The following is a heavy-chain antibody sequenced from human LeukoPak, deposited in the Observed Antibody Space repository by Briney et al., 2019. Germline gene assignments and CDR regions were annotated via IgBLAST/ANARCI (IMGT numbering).Heavy chain of an antibody. CDR3: ARDGLAVAGTGWYFDL. D-gene: IGHD6-19*01. J-gene: IGHJ2*01. Sequence: GGSLRLSCAASGFTFSEYYMSWIRQAPGRGLEWVSYISSSSYYTNYADSVKGRFTISRDNAKNSLYLQMNSLRADDTAVYYCARDGLAVAGTGWYFDLWGRGTLLTVSS. V-gene: IGHV3-11*05. CDR1: GFTFSEYY. CDR2: ISSSSYYT.